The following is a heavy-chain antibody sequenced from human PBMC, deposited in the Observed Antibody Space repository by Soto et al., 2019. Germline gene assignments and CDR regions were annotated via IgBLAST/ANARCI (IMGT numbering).Heavy chain of an antibody. J-gene: IGHJ4*02. D-gene: IGHD1-26*01. V-gene: IGHV3-33*01. Sequence: QVQLVESGGGVVQPGRSLRLSCAASGFTFSGYGMHWVSQAPGKGLEWVAIIRYDGSNEDYADSVKGRFTISRDNSKNTLYLQMNSLRAEDTAVYYCARDGVGATTCRGYFDYWGQGTLVTVSS. CDR1: GFTFSGYG. CDR3: ARDGVGATTCRGYFDY. CDR2: IRYDGSNE.